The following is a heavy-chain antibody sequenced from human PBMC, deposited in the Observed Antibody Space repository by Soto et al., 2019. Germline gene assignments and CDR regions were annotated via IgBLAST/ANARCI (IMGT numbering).Heavy chain of an antibody. CDR2: IYPGDSDT. CDR1: GYSFTSYW. J-gene: IGHJ6*02. Sequence: GESLKISCNGSGYSFTSYWIGWVRHMPGKGLEWMGIIYPGDSDTRHSPSFQGQVTISADKSISTAYLQWSSLKASDTAMYYCARVMSDYYYGMDVWGQGTTVTVSS. CDR3: ARVMSDYYYGMDV. V-gene: IGHV5-51*01.